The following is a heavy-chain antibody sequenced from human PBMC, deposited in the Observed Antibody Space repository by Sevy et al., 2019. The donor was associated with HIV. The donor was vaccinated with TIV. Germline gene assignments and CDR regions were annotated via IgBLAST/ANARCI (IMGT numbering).Heavy chain of an antibody. Sequence: GGSLRLSCAASGFTFISFTMTWVRQAPGKGLEWVSSISNSPSYIYYADSVKGRFTISRDNAKNALYLQMDSLRVEDAAVYYCAGRGGWTDEGFDIWGQGTMVTVSS. V-gene: IGHV3-21*01. D-gene: IGHD2-15*01. CDR2: ISNSPSYI. J-gene: IGHJ3*02. CDR1: GFTFISFT. CDR3: AGRGGWTDEGFDI.